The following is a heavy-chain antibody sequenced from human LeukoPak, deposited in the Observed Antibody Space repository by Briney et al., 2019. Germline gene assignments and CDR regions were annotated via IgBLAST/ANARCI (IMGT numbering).Heavy chain of an antibody. V-gene: IGHV5-51*01. CDR2: IYPGDSDT. Sequence: GESLKISCKGSGYSFTSYWIGWVRQIPGKGLEWMGIIYPGDSDTRYSPSFQGQVTISADKSISTAYLQMNSLRAEDTAVYYCAKVKSPFWSGYQSDKYYFDYWGQGTLVTVSS. D-gene: IGHD3-3*01. J-gene: IGHJ4*02. CDR1: GYSFTSYW. CDR3: AKVKSPFWSGYQSDKYYFDY.